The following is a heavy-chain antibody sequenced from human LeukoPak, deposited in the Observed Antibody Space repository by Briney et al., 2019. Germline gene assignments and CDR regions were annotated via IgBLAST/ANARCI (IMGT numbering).Heavy chain of an antibody. CDR2: IHYNGRT. J-gene: IGHJ3*02. CDR1: GGSISRHF. Sequence: SETLSLTCSVSGGSISRHFWSWIRQPPGRGLEWIAFIHYNGRTKYNPSLQSRVTISRDTSDNNFSLKLTSVTAADTAVYYCARILDNDSSGDPDTFDIWGQGTVVTVSS. CDR3: ARILDNDSSGDPDTFDI. D-gene: IGHD3-22*01. V-gene: IGHV4-59*11.